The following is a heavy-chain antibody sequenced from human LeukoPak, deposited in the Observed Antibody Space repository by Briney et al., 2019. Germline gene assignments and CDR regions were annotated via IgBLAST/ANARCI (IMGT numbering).Heavy chain of an antibody. CDR2: INHSGST. D-gene: IGHD2-2*01. CDR1: GGSFSGYY. Sequence: SETLSLTCAVYGGSFSGYYWSWIRQPPGKGLEWIGEINHSGSTNYNPSLKSRATISVDTSKNQFSLKLSSVTAADTAVYYCARDQPYQLFPPYYYYYGMDVWGQGTTVTVSS. V-gene: IGHV4-34*01. CDR3: ARDQPYQLFPPYYYYYGMDV. J-gene: IGHJ6*02.